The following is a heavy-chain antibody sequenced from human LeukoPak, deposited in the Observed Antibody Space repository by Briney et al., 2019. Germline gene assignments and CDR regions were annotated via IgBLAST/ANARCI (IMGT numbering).Heavy chain of an antibody. Sequence: NLGESLQTSCKGSGYSFTSYWIGWVRQLPGKGLEWMGIIYPGDSDTRYSPSFQGQVTISADKSISTAYLQWSSLKASDTAMYYCARQHSYYDSSDAFDIWGQGTMVTVSS. V-gene: IGHV5-51*01. D-gene: IGHD3-22*01. CDR3: ARQHSYYDSSDAFDI. CDR2: IYPGDSDT. CDR1: GYSFTSYW. J-gene: IGHJ3*02.